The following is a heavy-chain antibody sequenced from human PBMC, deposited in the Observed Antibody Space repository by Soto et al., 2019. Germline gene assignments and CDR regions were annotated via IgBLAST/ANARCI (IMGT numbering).Heavy chain of an antibody. CDR3: ARDPVGVTHFDY. Sequence: SETLSLTCTVDSISTYYWNWIRQPPGKGLEWIGYIYYLGRTNYNSSLKSRITMSIDTSKNQFSLKLSSVTAADTAIYYRARDPVGVTHFDYWGQGAPVTVSS. J-gene: IGHJ4*02. CDR1: SISTYY. CDR2: IYYLGRT. D-gene: IGHD1-26*01. V-gene: IGHV4-59*01.